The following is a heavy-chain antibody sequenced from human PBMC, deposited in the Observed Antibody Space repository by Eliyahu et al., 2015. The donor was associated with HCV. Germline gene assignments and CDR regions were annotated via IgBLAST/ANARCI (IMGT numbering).Heavy chain of an antibody. CDR1: GFTFSSYS. CDR3: AREPRYGEDAFDI. V-gene: IGHV3-21*01. Sequence: EVQLVESGGGLVKPGGSLRLSCAASGFTFSSYSMNWVRQAPGKGLEWVSSISSSSSYIYYADSVKGRFTISRDNAKNSLYLQMNSLRAEDTAVYYCAREPRYGEDAFDIWGQGTMVTVSS. J-gene: IGHJ3*02. CDR2: ISSSSSYI. D-gene: IGHD4-17*01.